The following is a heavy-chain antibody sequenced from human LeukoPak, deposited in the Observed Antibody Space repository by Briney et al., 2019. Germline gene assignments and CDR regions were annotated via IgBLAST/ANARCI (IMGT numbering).Heavy chain of an antibody. V-gene: IGHV1-69*13. CDR1: GGTFSSYA. Sequence: SVKVSCKASGGTFSSYAISWVRQAPGQGLEWMGGIIPIFGTANYAQKFQGRVTITADESTSTAYMELSSLRSDDTAVYYCASGSGFLEPYYFDYWGQGTLVTVSS. CDR2: IIPIFGTA. CDR3: ASGSGFLEPYYFDY. D-gene: IGHD3-3*01. J-gene: IGHJ4*02.